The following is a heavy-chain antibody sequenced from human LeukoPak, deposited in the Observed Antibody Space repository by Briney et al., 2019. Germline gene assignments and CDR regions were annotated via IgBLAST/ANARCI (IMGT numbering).Heavy chain of an antibody. CDR2: INAGNGDA. CDR3: GKSAPSGFDP. V-gene: IGHV1-3*01. J-gene: IGHJ5*02. CDR1: GYTFTTYA. Sequence: ASVTVSCTASGYTFTTYAIHWVRQAPGRSLEWMGRINAGNGDAKYSQNFHDRITITRDTSASTVYMELTSLRSEDTAVHYCGKSAPSGFDPWGQGTLVTVSS.